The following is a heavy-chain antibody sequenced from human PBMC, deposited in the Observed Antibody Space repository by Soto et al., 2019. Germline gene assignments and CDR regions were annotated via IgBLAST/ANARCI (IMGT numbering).Heavy chain of an antibody. J-gene: IGHJ6*04. CDR2: VNNGGDST. D-gene: IGHD5-12*01. Sequence: EVQLLESGGGLVQPGGSLRLSCAASGFTFNNFAMNWVRQAPGKGLEWVSAVNNGGDSTYYADSVQGRFTISRDNSDTTLYLQMNSLRADDTAVYYCAQASGRVAKIGFSDVWGKGTTVTVSS. CDR1: GFTFNNFA. V-gene: IGHV3-23*01. CDR3: AQASGRVAKIGFSDV.